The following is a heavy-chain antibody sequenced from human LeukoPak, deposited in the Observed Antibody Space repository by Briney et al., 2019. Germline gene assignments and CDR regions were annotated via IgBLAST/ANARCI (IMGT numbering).Heavy chain of an antibody. CDR3: AREGYSGYQYYYYYYGMDV. Sequence: PSETLSLTCAVYGGSFSGYYWSWIRQPPGKGLEWSGEINHSGSTNYNPSLKSRVTISVDTSKNQFSLKLSSVTAADTAVYYCAREGYSGYQYYYYYYGMDVWGQGTTVTVSS. CDR2: INHSGST. J-gene: IGHJ6*02. V-gene: IGHV4-34*01. D-gene: IGHD5-12*01. CDR1: GGSFSGYY.